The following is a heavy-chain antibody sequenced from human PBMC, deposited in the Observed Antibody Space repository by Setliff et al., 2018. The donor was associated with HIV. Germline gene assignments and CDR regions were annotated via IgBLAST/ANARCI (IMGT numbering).Heavy chain of an antibody. CDR3: ARDSSGVLSLRYMDV. V-gene: IGHV1-69*13. J-gene: IGHJ6*03. CDR2: IIPIFGVA. CDR1: GGSFSSHT. D-gene: IGHD3-22*01. Sequence: SVKVSCKASGGSFSSHTINWVRQAPGQGLEWMGEIIPIFGVANYARKFQGRVTITADESTRTAYMELSSLRSEDTAVYYCARDSSGVLSLRYMDVWGKGTTVTVSS.